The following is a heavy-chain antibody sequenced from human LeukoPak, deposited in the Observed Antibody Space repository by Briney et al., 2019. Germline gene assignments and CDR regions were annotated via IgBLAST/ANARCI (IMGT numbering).Heavy chain of an antibody. CDR3: AREAPWGSSWFFDY. Sequence: SETLSLTCTVSGGSISSSSYYWGWIRQPPGKGLEWIGSIYYSGSTYYNPSLKGRVTISVDTSKNQFSLKLSSVTAADTAVYYCAREAPWGSSWFFDYWGQGTLVTVSS. V-gene: IGHV4-39*07. CDR2: IYYSGST. D-gene: IGHD6-13*01. J-gene: IGHJ4*02. CDR1: GGSISSSSYY.